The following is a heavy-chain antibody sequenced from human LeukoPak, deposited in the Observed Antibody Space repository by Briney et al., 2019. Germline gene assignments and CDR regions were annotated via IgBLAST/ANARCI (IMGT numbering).Heavy chain of an antibody. Sequence: AASVKVSCKASGGTFSSYAISWVRQAPGQGLEWMGGIIPIFGTANYAQKFQGRVTITTDESTSTAYMELSSLRSEDTAVYYCARRTYGGNSYSRFDPWGQGTLVTVSS. D-gene: IGHD4-23*01. V-gene: IGHV1-69*05. CDR1: GGTFSSYA. J-gene: IGHJ5*02. CDR3: ARRTYGGNSYSRFDP. CDR2: IIPIFGTA.